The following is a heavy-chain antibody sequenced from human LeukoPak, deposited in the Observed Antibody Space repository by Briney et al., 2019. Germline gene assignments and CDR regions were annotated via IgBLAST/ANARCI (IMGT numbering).Heavy chain of an antibody. J-gene: IGHJ6*04. D-gene: IGHD3-10*01. CDR2: IYHSGST. V-gene: IGHV4-4*02. CDR1: GGSISSSNW. CDR3: ARHTYYGSGSYHMDV. Sequence: PSGTLSLTCAVSGGSISSSNWWSWVRQPPGKGLEWIGEIYHSGSTNYNPSLKSRVTISVDTSKNQFSLKLSSVTAADTAVYYCARHTYYGSGSYHMDVWGKGTTVTISS.